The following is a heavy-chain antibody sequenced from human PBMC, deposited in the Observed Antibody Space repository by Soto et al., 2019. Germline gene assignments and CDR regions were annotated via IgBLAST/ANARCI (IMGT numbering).Heavy chain of an antibody. CDR2: IAPHSGRT. CDR3: ARAATGSYHSAY. V-gene: IGHV1-18*04. J-gene: IGHJ4*02. D-gene: IGHD3-10*01. CDR1: GYAFTSYG. Sequence: QVQLVQSAAEVKKPGASVKVSCKTSGYAFTSYGVNWVRQAPGQGLEWMGWIAPHSGRTTYLPKFQGRVTMTADVSTNTAYIELRSLTSDDTGIYFCARAATGSYHSAYWGQGTVVTVSS.